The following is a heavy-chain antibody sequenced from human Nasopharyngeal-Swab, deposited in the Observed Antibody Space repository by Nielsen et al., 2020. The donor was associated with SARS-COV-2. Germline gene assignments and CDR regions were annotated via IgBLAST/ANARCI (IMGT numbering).Heavy chain of an antibody. D-gene: IGHD6-6*01. Sequence: SETLSLTCTVSGYSISSGYYWGWIRQPPGKGLEWIGSIYHSGSTYYNPSLKSRVTISVDTSKNQFSLKLSSVTAADTAMYYCAREKQLAFDYWGQGTLVTVSS. CDR3: AREKQLAFDY. J-gene: IGHJ4*02. V-gene: IGHV4-38-2*02. CDR1: GYSISSGYY. CDR2: IYHSGST.